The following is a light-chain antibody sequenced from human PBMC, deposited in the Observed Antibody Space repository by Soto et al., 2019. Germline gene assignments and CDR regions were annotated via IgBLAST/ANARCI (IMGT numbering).Light chain of an antibody. Sequence: EIVLTQSPGTLSLSPGERATLSCRASQSVSSKLAWFQQKPGQAPSLLIYGVSTRATGAPVRFSGSGSGTEFTLTINSLQSEDFAVYYCQQYNNWPHTFGQGTNVDI. CDR1: QSVSSK. J-gene: IGKJ2*01. CDR3: QQYNNWPHT. CDR2: GVS. V-gene: IGKV3-15*01.